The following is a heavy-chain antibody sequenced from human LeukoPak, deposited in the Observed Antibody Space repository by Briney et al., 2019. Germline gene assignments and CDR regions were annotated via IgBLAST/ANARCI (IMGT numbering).Heavy chain of an antibody. D-gene: IGHD3-10*01. CDR2: ISGSGGAT. Sequence: GGSLRLSCAASGFTFSTYAMNCVLQAPGKGLEWVSGISGSGGATYYADSVKGRFTISRDYSKNTLYVQMNSLRAEDTAVYYCAKGGGVIRSAFDYWGQGTLVTVSS. J-gene: IGHJ4*02. CDR3: AKGGGVIRSAFDY. V-gene: IGHV3-23*01. CDR1: GFTFSTYA.